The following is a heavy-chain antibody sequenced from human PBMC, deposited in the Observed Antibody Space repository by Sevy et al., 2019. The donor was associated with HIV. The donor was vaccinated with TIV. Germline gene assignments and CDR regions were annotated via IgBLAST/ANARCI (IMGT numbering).Heavy chain of an antibody. CDR2: ISYDGSNK. CDR1: GFTFSSYG. V-gene: IGHV3-30*18. Sequence: GGSLRLSCAASGFTFSSYGMHWVRQAPGKGLEWVAVISYDGSNKYYADSVKGRFTISRDNSKNTLYLQMNSLRAEDTAVYYCAKSGLRFLEWLFPSYWDQGTLVTVSS. J-gene: IGHJ4*02. D-gene: IGHD3-3*01. CDR3: AKSGLRFLEWLFPSY.